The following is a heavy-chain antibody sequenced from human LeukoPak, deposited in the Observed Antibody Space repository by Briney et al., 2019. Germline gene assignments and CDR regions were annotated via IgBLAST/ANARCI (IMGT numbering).Heavy chain of an antibody. J-gene: IGHJ4*02. D-gene: IGHD3-22*01. CDR3: ARELYYDSSGYVGY. V-gene: IGHV3-11*01. CDR1: GFTFSDYD. CDR2: ISSSGSTI. Sequence: GGSLRLSCAASGFTFSDYDMNWIRQAPGTGQEWVSYISSSGSTIYYADSVKGRFTISRDNAKNSLYLQMNSLRAEDTAVYYCARELYYDSSGYVGYWGQGTLVTVSS.